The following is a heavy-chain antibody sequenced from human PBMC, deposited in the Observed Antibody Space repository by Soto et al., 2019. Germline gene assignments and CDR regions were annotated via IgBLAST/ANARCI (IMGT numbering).Heavy chain of an antibody. CDR2: IIPIFGTA. Sequence: SVKVSCKASGGTFSSYAISWVRQAPGQGLEWMGGIIPIFGTANYAQKFQGRVTITADESTSTAYMELSSLRSEDTAVYYCAKLGYSYGRSFDYWGQGTLVTVSS. D-gene: IGHD5-18*01. J-gene: IGHJ4*02. CDR1: GGTFSSYA. V-gene: IGHV1-69*13. CDR3: AKLGYSYGRSFDY.